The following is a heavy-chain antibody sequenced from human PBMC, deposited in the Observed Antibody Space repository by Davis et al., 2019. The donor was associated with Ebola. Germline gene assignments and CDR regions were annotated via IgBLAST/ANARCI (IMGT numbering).Heavy chain of an antibody. CDR1: GFTFDDHA. D-gene: IGHD3-3*01. CDR2: ISWNSGSI. V-gene: IGHV3-9*01. J-gene: IGHJ4*02. CDR3: AKGPLRFLEWLPADY. Sequence: SLKISCAASGFTFDDHAMHWVRQAPGKGLEWVSGISWNSGSIGYADSVKGRFTISRDNAKNSLYLQMNSLRAEDTALYYCAKGPLRFLEWLPADYWGQGTLVTVSS.